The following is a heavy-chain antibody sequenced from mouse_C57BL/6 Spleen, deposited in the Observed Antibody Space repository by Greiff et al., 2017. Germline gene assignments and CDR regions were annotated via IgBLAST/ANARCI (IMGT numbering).Heavy chain of an antibody. J-gene: IGHJ2*01. Sequence: VQLKESGPELVKPGASVKISCKASGYSFTDYNMNWVKQSNGKSLEWIGVINPNNGTPSYNQKFTCKATLTVDQSSSTAYMQLNSLTSEDSAVYYCARGRYYGYFDYWGQGTTLTVSS. D-gene: IGHD1-1*01. V-gene: IGHV1-39*01. CDR1: GYSFTDYN. CDR3: ARGRYYGYFDY. CDR2: INPNNGTP.